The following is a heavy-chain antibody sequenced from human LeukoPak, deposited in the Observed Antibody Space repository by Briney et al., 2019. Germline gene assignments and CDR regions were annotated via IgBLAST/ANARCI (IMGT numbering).Heavy chain of an antibody. CDR1: GDSVSNNSAA. Sequence: SPTLSLTFAISGDSVSNNSAAWNWIRQSPSRGLEWLGRTYYRSKWYNDYAVSVKSRIIINPDTSKNQFSLQVKSVTPEDTAVYYCGRGRKWGESGFDYWGQGTLVTVSS. CDR2: TYYRSKWYN. D-gene: IGHD1-26*01. CDR3: GRGRKWGESGFDY. V-gene: IGHV6-1*01. J-gene: IGHJ4*02.